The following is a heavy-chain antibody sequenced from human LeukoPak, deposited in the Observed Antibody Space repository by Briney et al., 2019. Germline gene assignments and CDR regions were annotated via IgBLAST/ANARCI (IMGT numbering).Heavy chain of an antibody. CDR3: ARISSRPEPY. CDR2: ISGSGSAT. J-gene: IGHJ4*02. Sequence: GGSLRLSCAVSGFTFSSYEMNWVRQAPGKGLEWVSCISGSGSATYYADSVRGRFTISRDNAKNSLHLQMNSLRAEDTAVYYCARISSRPEPYWGQGTLVTVSS. V-gene: IGHV3-48*03. D-gene: IGHD1-14*01. CDR1: GFTFSSYE.